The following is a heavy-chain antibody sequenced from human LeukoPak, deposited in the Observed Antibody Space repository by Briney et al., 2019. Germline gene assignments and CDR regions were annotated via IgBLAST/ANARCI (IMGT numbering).Heavy chain of an antibody. D-gene: IGHD3-16*01. J-gene: IGHJ5*02. CDR2: ISSSSSYI. CDR3: ARENVSPAWFDP. V-gene: IGHV3-21*01. Sequence: GGSLRLSCAASGFTFISYSMNWVRRAPGRGLEWVSSISSSSSYIYYADSVKGRFTISRDNAKNSLYLQMNSPRAEDTAVYYCARENVSPAWFDPWGQGTLVTVSS. CDR1: GFTFISYS.